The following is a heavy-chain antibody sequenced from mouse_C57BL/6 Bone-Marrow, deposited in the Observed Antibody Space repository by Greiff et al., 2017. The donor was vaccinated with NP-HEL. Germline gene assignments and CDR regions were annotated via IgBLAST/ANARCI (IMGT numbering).Heavy chain of an antibody. CDR3: AREDSSGYPDY. CDR2: INHDGSST. J-gene: IGHJ2*01. V-gene: IGHV5-16*01. Sequence: EVKLMESEGGLVQPGSSMKLSCTASGFTFSDYYMAWVRQVPEKGLEWVANINHDGSSTYYLDSLKSRFIISRDNAKNMLYLQMSSLKSEDTATYYCAREDSSGYPDYWGQGTTLTVAS. D-gene: IGHD3-2*02. CDR1: GFTFSDYY.